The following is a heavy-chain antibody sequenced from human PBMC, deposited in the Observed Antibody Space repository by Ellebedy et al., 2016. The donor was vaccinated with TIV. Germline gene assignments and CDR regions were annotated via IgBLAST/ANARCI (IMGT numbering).Heavy chain of an antibody. CDR3: ARVGSGLQVTTPHFDY. CDR2: INPSVGST. Sequence: AASVKVSCKTSGYTFSSYGISWVRQAPGQGLEWMGIINPSVGSTNYAQKFQGRVTMTRDTSTSTVYMELSRLRSEDTAMYYCARVGSGLQVTTPHFDYWGQGTLVTVSS. J-gene: IGHJ4*02. CDR1: GYTFSSYG. D-gene: IGHD3-22*01. V-gene: IGHV1-46*01.